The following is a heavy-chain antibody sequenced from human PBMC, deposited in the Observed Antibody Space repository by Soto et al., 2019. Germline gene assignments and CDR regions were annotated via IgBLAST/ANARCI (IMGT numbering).Heavy chain of an antibody. CDR3: AREFYGMDF. CDR1: SGFVRSSTYY. CDR2: IYYIGDI. Sequence: QVQLQESGPGLVKPSETLSLTCTVSSGFVRSSTYYWSWIRQPPGKGLEWIGYIYYIGDINYNPSLKSRVSMSVDTSKNQFSLKLSSVTAADTAVYYCAREFYGMDFWGQGTTVTVSS. V-gene: IGHV4-61*01. J-gene: IGHJ6*02.